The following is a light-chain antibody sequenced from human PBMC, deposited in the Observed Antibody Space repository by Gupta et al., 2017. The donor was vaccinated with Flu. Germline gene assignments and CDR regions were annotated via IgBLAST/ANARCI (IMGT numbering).Light chain of an antibody. J-gene: IGKJ4*01. V-gene: IGKV3-15*01. CDR1: QSVNTK. Sequence: GEGANLSCRASQSVNTKLAWYQHKHGQAPRLLIYGASTRASGVPARFSGSGSATEFTLTISSLQSEDFAVYHCQQYNNWPLTFGGGTKVEIK. CDR3: QQYNNWPLT. CDR2: GAS.